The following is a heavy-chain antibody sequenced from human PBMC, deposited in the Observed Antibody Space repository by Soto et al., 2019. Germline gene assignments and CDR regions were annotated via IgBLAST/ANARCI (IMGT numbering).Heavy chain of an antibody. V-gene: IGHV1-24*01. D-gene: IGHD2-15*01. CDR2: FDPEDGET. CDR1: GYTLTELS. Sequence: ASVKVSGKVSGYTLTELSMHWVRQAPGKGLEWMGGFDPEDGETIYAQKFQGRVTMTEDTSTDTAYMELSSLRSEDTAVYYCATEGYCSGGSCPALDYWGQGTLVTVSS. CDR3: ATEGYCSGGSCPALDY. J-gene: IGHJ4*02.